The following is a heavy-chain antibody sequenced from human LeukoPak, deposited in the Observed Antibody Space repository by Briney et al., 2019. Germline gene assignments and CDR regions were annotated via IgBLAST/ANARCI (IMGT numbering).Heavy chain of an antibody. V-gene: IGHV1-69*13. CDR1: GGTFSSYA. D-gene: IGHD2-15*01. J-gene: IGHJ3*02. Sequence: SVKVSCKASGGTFSSYAISWVRQAPGQGLEWMGGIIPIFGTANYAQKFQGRVTITADESTSTAYMELSSLRSEDTAVYYCARVRGDSRGNAFGIWGQGTMVSVS. CDR3: ARVRGDSRGNAFGI. CDR2: IIPIFGTA.